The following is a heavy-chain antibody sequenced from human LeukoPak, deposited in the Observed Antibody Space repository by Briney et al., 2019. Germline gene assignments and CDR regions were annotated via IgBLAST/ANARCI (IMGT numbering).Heavy chain of an antibody. V-gene: IGHV4-39*01. CDR2: IYYSGST. D-gene: IGHD3-3*01. CDR3: ARLQRLHTFGVVTNWFDP. Sequence: SETLSLTXTVSGGSISSSSYYWGWVRQPTGTGLEWIGSIYYSGSTYYNPSLKSRVTISVDTSKNQFSLKLSSVTAADTAVYYCARLQRLHTFGVVTNWFDPWGQGTLVTVSS. J-gene: IGHJ5*02. CDR1: GGSISSSSYY.